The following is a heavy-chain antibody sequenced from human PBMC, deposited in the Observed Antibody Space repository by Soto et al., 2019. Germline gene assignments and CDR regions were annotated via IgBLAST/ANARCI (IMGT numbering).Heavy chain of an antibody. CDR2: INHSGST. V-gene: IGHV4-34*01. CDR1: GVSFSGYY. Sequence: PSGTLSPTCAFYGVSFSGYYWSWVRPPPGEGLEWIGEINHSGSTNYNPSLKSRVTISVDTSKNQFSLKLSSVTAADTAVYYCARDIVVVPAAIQGGNWFDPWGQGTLVTVSS. D-gene: IGHD2-2*01. CDR3: ARDIVVVPAAIQGGNWFDP. J-gene: IGHJ5*02.